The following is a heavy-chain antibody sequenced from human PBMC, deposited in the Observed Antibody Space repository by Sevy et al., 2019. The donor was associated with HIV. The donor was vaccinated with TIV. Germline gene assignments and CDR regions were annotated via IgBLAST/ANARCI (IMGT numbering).Heavy chain of an antibody. J-gene: IGHJ4*02. CDR3: AKEGGGYNYDSSGLFDY. V-gene: IGHV3-23*01. D-gene: IGHD3-22*01. CDR2: ISGSGYST. Sequence: GGSLRLSCAASGFTFNTHAMNWVRQAPGKGLEWVSGISGSGYSTYYADSVKGRFTISRDNSKNTLYLQMNSLRAEDTAVYYCAKEGGGYNYDSSGLFDYWGQGTLVTVSS. CDR1: GFTFNTHA.